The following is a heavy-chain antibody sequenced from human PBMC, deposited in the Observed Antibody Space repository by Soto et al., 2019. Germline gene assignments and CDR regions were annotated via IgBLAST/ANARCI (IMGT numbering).Heavy chain of an antibody. CDR2: IYDSGST. CDR3: ARVSFYASGSYLLDY. CDR1: GGFIRSSGYY. V-gene: IGHV4-31*03. Sequence: QVRLQEWGPGLVKPSQTLSLTCTVSGGFIRSSGYYWSWIRQHPGKGLEWIGYIYDSGSTYYNPSLKSRVSISVDTSENQFSLKLNSVTAADTAVYYCARVSFYASGSYLLDYWGQGTLVTVSS. D-gene: IGHD3-10*01. J-gene: IGHJ4*02.